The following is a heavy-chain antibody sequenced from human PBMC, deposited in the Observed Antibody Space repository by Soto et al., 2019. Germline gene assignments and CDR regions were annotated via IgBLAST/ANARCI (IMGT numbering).Heavy chain of an antibody. J-gene: IGHJ6*02. Sequence: ASETLSLTCAFYCGSFIGYYWSWIRQPPGKGLEWIGEINHSGSTNYNPSLKSRVTISVDTSKNQFSLKLSSVTAADTAVYYCARGRGSWYYYYGMDVWGQGTTVTVSS. V-gene: IGHV4-34*01. CDR2: INHSGST. CDR1: CGSFIGYY. D-gene: IGHD6-13*01. CDR3: ARGRGSWYYYYGMDV.